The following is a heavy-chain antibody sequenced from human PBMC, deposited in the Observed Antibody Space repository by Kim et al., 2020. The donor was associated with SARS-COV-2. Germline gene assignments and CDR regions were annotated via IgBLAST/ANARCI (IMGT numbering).Heavy chain of an antibody. Sequence: SETLSLTCAVYGGSFSGYYWSWIRQPPGKGLEWIGEINHSGSTNYNPSLKSRVTISVDTSKNQFSLKLSSVTAADTAVYYCARNKYYDILTGYYLGYYYYGMDVWGQGTTVTVSS. CDR1: GGSFSGYY. D-gene: IGHD3-9*01. CDR3: ARNKYYDILTGYYLGYYYYGMDV. CDR2: INHSGST. J-gene: IGHJ6*02. V-gene: IGHV4-34*01.